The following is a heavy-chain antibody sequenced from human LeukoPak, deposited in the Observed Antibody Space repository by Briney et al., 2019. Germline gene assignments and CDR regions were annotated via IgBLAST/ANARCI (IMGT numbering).Heavy chain of an antibody. V-gene: IGHV3-11*04. CDR3: AREHTRAATGTHWFDP. D-gene: IGHD6-13*01. J-gene: IGHJ5*02. CDR2: ISTSGTTV. Sequence: GGSLRLSCAASGFTFSDYYMSWIRQAPGKGLEWVSYISTSGTTVYYADSVKGRFTISRDNAKNSLYLQMNSLRAEDTAVYYCAREHTRAATGTHWFDPWGQGTLVTVSS. CDR1: GFTFSDYY.